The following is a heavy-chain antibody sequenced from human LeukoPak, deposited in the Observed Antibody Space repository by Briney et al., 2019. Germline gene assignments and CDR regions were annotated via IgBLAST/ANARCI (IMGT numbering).Heavy chain of an antibody. CDR1: GYTFTDYY. J-gene: IGHJ5*02. CDR3: ATAVNIVVVPAARDHYNWFDP. V-gene: IGHV1-69-2*01. CDR2: VDLEDGET. Sequence: VTVSCKVSGYTFTDYYMHWVQQAAGKGLAWMGLVDLEDGETIYAEKFQGRVTITADTSTDTAYMELSSLRTEDTAVYYCATAVNIVVVPAARDHYNWFDPWGQRTLVSVSS. D-gene: IGHD2-2*01.